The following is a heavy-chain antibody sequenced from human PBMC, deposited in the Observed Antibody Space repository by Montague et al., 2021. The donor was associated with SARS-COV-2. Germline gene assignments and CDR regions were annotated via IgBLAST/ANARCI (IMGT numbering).Heavy chain of an antibody. D-gene: IGHD2-2*01. CDR3: ARAQTNCFIANYVNYFDY. Sequence: SETLSLTCTVYGGSFSNYYWTWSRQPPRRGLEWIGEINHSGSTNYNPSLKSRVTISVDTPKNQFSLKLRSVTAADTAVYFCARAQTNCFIANYVNYFDYWGQGALVTVSS. CDR2: INHSGST. CDR1: GGSFSNYY. V-gene: IGHV4-34*01. J-gene: IGHJ4*02.